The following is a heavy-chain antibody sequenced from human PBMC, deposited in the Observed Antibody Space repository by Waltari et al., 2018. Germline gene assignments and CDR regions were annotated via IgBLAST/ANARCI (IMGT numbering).Heavy chain of an antibody. CDR3: ARDDRGYYDSSGYYAFDI. V-gene: IGHV4-38-2*02. J-gene: IGHJ3*02. Sequence: QVQLQESGPGLVKPSETLSLTCAVSGYSISSGDYWGWIRQPPGKGLEWIGSIYHSGSTYYNPSLKSRVTISVDTSKNQFSLKLSSVTAADTAVYYCARDDRGYYDSSGYYAFDIWGQGTMVTVSS. CDR2: IYHSGST. D-gene: IGHD3-22*01. CDR1: GYSISSGDY.